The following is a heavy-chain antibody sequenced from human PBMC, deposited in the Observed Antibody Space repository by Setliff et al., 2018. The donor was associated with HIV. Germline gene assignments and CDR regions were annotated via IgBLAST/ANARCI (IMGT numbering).Heavy chain of an antibody. Sequence: GGSLRLSCSTSGFIFNNFWMHWVRQAPGKGLVWVSCISGSGTTTKYADFVKGRFTISRDNAKSTLYLQMNSLRVEDTAVYYCLRAAESEWGQGTQVTVSS. CDR2: ISGSGTTT. V-gene: IGHV3-74*01. CDR1: GFIFNNFW. CDR3: LRAAESE. D-gene: IGHD3-10*01. J-gene: IGHJ4*02.